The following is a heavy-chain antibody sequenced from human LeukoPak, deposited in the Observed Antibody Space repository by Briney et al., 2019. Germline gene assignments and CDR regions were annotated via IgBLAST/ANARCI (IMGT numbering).Heavy chain of an antibody. D-gene: IGHD6-13*01. CDR1: GFTFSSYA. CDR3: ARDGDGAAAGFYYYYGMDV. J-gene: IGHJ6*02. V-gene: IGHV3-30-3*01. Sequence: GGSLRLSCAASGFTFSSYAMHWVRQAPGKGLEWVAVISYDGSNKYYADSVKGRFTISRDNSKNTLYLQMNSLRAEDTAVYYCARDGDGAAAGFYYYYGMDVWRQGTTVTVSS. CDR2: ISYDGSNK.